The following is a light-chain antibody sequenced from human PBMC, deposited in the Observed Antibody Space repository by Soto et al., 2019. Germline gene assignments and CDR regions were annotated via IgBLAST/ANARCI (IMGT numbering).Light chain of an antibody. Sequence: DIQMSKSPATLSVSIGDRVTITCRASQTISSWLAWYQQKPGKAPKLLIYKASTLKSGVPSRFSGSGSGTEFTLTISSLQPDDFATYYCQHYNSYSEAFGQGTKV. J-gene: IGKJ1*01. CDR1: QTISSW. V-gene: IGKV1-5*03. CDR2: KAS. CDR3: QHYNSYSEA.